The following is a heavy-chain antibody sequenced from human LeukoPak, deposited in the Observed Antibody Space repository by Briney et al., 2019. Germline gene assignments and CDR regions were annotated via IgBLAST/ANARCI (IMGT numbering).Heavy chain of an antibody. CDR2: ISWNSGSI. D-gene: IGHD1-26*01. Sequence: PGGSLRLSCAASGFTFDDYAMHWVRQAPAKGLEWVSGISWNSGSIGYADSVKGRVTISRDNAKNFLYLQMNSLRAEDTALYYCAKARGVVGANFDYWGQGTLVTVSS. CDR3: AKARGVVGANFDY. CDR1: GFTFDDYA. J-gene: IGHJ4*02. V-gene: IGHV3-9*01.